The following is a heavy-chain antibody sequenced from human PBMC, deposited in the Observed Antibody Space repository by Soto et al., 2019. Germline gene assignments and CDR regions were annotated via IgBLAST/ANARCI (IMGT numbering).Heavy chain of an antibody. V-gene: IGHV4-30-2*06. CDR2: IGHLETT. CDR1: GVAMPYGGSS. CDR3: ARGGGYDSFDF. Sequence: PSETLSLTCSLSGVAMPYGGSSWSWLRQSTERGLEWLGYIGHLETTYYNPSVKSRLSLSIDRTRNQFSLSLSSMTAADKGVDYGARGGGYDSFDFWGQGIQVTVSS. J-gene: IGHJ4*02. D-gene: IGHD5-12*01.